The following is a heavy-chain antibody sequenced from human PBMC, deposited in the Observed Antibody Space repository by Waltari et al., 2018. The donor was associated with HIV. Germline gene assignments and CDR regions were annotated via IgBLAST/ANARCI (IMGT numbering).Heavy chain of an antibody. V-gene: IGHV3-74*01. CDR2: ISSDGSTT. CDR1: GFTFRSDW. J-gene: IGHJ3*02. D-gene: IGHD4-17*01. Sequence: EVQLVESGGGLVQPGGSLRLACAASGFTFRSDWRHWVRQAPGKGLGWVSCISSDGSTTNYADSVKGRLTISRDNAKNTLYLQMNSLRADDTAVYYCARENTMTYYDALDIWGQGTMVTVSS. CDR3: ARENTMTYYDALDI.